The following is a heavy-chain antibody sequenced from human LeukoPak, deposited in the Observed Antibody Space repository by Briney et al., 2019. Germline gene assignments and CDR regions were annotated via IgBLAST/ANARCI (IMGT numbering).Heavy chain of an antibody. Sequence: GGSLRLSCAASGFTVSSNYMNWVRQAPGKGLEWVSDINGSGGTTYYADSVKGRFTISRDNSKNTLYLQMNSLRAEDTAVYYCANPPTVTKTRFDSWGQGTLVTVSS. CDR2: INGSGGTT. D-gene: IGHD4-17*01. CDR1: GFTVSSNY. CDR3: ANPPTVTKTRFDS. J-gene: IGHJ5*01. V-gene: IGHV3-23*01.